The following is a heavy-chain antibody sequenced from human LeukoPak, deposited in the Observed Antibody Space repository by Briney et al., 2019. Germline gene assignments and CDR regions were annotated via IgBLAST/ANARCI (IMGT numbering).Heavy chain of an antibody. J-gene: IGHJ4*02. CDR1: GFTFDDYG. CDR3: ARTSGGYGNWAY. CDR2: INWNGGST. D-gene: IGHD7-27*01. V-gene: IGHV3-20*04. Sequence: GGSLRLSCAASGFTFDDYGMSWVRQAPGKGLEWVSAINWNGGSTGYADSVKGLFIVSRDNAKNSLYLQMNSLRAEDTALYYCARTSGGYGNWAYWGQGILVTVSS.